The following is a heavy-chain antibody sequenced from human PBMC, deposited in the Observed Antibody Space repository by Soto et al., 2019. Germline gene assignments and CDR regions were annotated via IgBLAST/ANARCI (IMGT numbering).Heavy chain of an antibody. CDR3: AKDTLYDIVVVPAGLDY. V-gene: IGHV3-23*01. D-gene: IGHD2-2*01. CDR1: GFTFSSYA. Sequence: GGSLRLSCAASGFTFSSYAMSWVRQAPGKGLEWVSAIRGSGGSTYYADSMKGRFTISRDNSKNTLYVQMNSLRAEDTAVYYCAKDTLYDIVVVPAGLDYWGQGTLVTVSS. J-gene: IGHJ4*02. CDR2: IRGSGGST.